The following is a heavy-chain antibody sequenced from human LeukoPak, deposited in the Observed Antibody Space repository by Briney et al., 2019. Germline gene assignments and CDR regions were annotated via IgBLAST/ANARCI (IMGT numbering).Heavy chain of an antibody. J-gene: IGHJ4*02. CDR1: GYTFTNYG. V-gene: IGHV1-3*03. CDR2: INAGNGNT. CDR3: ARDGYDYVWGSYRYYLDY. D-gene: IGHD3-16*02. Sequence: ASVKVSCKASGYTFTNYGISWVRQAPGQGLEWMGWINAGNGNTKYSQEFQGRVTITRDTSASTAYMELSSLRSEDMAVYYCARDGYDYVWGSYRYYLDYWGQGTLVTVSS.